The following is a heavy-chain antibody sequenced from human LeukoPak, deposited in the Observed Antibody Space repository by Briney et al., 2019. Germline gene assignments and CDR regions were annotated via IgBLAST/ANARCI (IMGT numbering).Heavy chain of an antibody. J-gene: IGHJ1*01. CDR2: TSGSGGST. Sequence: GGSLRLSCAASGFTFSSYAMSWVRQAPGKGLEWVSTTSGSGGSTYYADSVKGRFTISRDNSKNTLYLQMNSLRAEDTAVYYCAKGSPPWSMEFGGQGTLVTVSS. CDR1: GFTFSSYA. D-gene: IGHD2-8*01. CDR3: AKGSPPWSMEF. V-gene: IGHV3-23*01.